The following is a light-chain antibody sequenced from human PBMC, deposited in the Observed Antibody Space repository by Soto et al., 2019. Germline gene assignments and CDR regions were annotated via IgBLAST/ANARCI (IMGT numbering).Light chain of an antibody. J-gene: IGLJ3*02. Sequence: SYELTQPLSVSVAPGQTARITCGGNNIGSKNVHWYQQKPGQAPVLVIYRDRNRPSGIPERFSGSNSGNTATLTISRAQAGDEADYYCQVWDRSTAWVFGGGTKLTVL. CDR3: QVWDRSTAWV. V-gene: IGLV3-9*01. CDR1: NIGSKN. CDR2: RDR.